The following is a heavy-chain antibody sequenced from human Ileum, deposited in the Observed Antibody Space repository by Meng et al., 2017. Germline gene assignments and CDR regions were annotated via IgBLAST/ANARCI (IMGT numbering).Heavy chain of an antibody. J-gene: IGHJ4*02. Sequence: QVQLQESGPGLVKPSETLSLTCSVSGASVSSDYWSWIRQPPGKGLEWIAYVYNTGSSNCNPSLKSRVTISVDTSSNQFSLRLTSVTAADTAVYYCARGPPADSWGPGILVTVSS. CDR1: GASVSSDY. CDR2: VYNTGSS. CDR3: ARGPPADS. V-gene: IGHV4-59*02.